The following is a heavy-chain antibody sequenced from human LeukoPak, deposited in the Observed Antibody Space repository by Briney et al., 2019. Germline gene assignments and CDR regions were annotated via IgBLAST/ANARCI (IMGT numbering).Heavy chain of an antibody. J-gene: IGHJ4*02. Sequence: ASVKVSCKASGYTFTGYYIHWARQAPGQGLEWMGWINPNNGGTNYAQTFQGRVTMTRDPSISTAYMALRGLTSDDTAVYYCARDRSSGYYYVLDYWGQGTLVTVSS. D-gene: IGHD3-22*01. V-gene: IGHV1-2*02. CDR2: INPNNGGT. CDR1: GYTFTGYY. CDR3: ARDRSSGYYYVLDY.